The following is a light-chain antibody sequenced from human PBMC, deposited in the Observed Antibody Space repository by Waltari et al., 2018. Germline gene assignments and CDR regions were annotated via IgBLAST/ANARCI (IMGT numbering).Light chain of an antibody. J-gene: IGKJ1*01. Sequence: EIVLTQSPATLSLSPGERATLSCGASQSVSSNYLARYQQKHGLPPRLLLYDAASRATGIPDRFSGIGSVTDFTLTISRLEPEDFAVYYCQQYGSSRKTFGQGTKVDIK. CDR1: QSVSSNY. V-gene: IGKV3D-20*01. CDR2: DAA. CDR3: QQYGSSRKT.